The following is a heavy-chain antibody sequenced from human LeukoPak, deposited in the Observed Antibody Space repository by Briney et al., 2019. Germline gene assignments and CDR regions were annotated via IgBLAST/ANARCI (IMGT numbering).Heavy chain of an antibody. CDR2: ISYDGSNK. V-gene: IGHV3-30*18. Sequence: GRSLRLSCAASGFTFSSYGMHWVRQAPGKGLEWVAVISYDGSNKYYADSVKGRFTISRDNSKNTLYLQMNSLRAEDTAVYYCAKDGRLWTRAYYYYMDVWGKGTTVTISS. D-gene: IGHD5-18*01. J-gene: IGHJ6*03. CDR1: GFTFSSYG. CDR3: AKDGRLWTRAYYYYMDV.